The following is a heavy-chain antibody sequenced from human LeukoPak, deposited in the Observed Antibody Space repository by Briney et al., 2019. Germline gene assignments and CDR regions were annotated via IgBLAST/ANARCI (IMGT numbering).Heavy chain of an antibody. CDR2: IYVTGGT. D-gene: IGHD6-6*01. CDR1: GASVGSGGHY. V-gene: IGHV4-61*02. J-gene: IGHJ4*02. CDR3: ARARSGPARDYFDS. Sequence: SQTLSLTCTVSGASVGSGGHYWSWIRQPAGKGLEWLGRIYVTGGTNYNPSLNSRVSISIDTSNNQFFVQLTSVTAADTAVYFCARARSGPARDYFDSWGQGILVTVSS.